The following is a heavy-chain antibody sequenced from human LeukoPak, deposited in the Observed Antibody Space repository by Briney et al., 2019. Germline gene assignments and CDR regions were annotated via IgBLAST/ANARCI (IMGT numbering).Heavy chain of an antibody. V-gene: IGHV3-74*01. CDR2: INSDGSSA. D-gene: IGHD6-19*01. Sequence: GGSLRLSCAASGFTFSSYAMSWVRQAPGKGLVWVSHINSDGSSATYADSVKGRLTISRDNAKNTVYLQMNSLRDEDTAVYYCARGGVGCFDYWGQGALVTVSS. CDR3: ARGGVGCFDY. J-gene: IGHJ4*02. CDR1: GFTFSSYA.